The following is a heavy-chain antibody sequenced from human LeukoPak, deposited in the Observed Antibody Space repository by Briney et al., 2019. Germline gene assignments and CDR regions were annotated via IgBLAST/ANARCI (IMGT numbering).Heavy chain of an antibody. J-gene: IGHJ4*02. V-gene: IGHV3-48*03. Sequence: GGSLRLSCAASGFTFSGYEMNWVRQAPGKGLEWVSYISSSGSTIYYADSVKGRFTISRDNAKNSLYLQMNSLRAEDTAVYYCAKGGSSGWNTYFDSWGQGTLVTVSS. CDR1: GFTFSGYE. CDR2: ISSSGSTI. D-gene: IGHD6-19*01. CDR3: AKGGSSGWNTYFDS.